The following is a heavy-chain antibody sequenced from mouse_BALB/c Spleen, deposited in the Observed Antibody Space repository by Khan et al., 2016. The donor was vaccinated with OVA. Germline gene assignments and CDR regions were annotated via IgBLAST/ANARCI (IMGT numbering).Heavy chain of an antibody. CDR2: ISGDSNTI. CDR3: ATAYFYGYDFDY. J-gene: IGHJ2*01. D-gene: IGHD1-1*01. CDR1: GFTFSSYG. Sequence: EVELVESGGGLVQPGGSRKLSCAASGFTFSSYGMHWVRQAPAKGLEWFAYISGDSNTIYYAATVKGRFTISRDNPKNPLFLQMTSLMSEDTARYYCATAYFYGYDFDYWGQGTTLTVSS. V-gene: IGHV5-17*02.